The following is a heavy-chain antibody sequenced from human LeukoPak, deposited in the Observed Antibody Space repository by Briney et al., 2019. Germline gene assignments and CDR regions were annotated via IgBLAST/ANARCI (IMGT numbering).Heavy chain of an antibody. CDR3: AKDGSGSSWYYYYYYMDV. CDR1: GFTFSSYA. V-gene: IGHV3-30*02. J-gene: IGHJ6*03. CDR2: IRVEGSNK. Sequence: TGGSLRLSCAASGFTFSSYAMSRVRQAPGKGLEWVAFIRVEGSNKYYADSVKGRFTISRDNSKNTLYLQMNSLRAEDTAVYYCAKDGSGSSWYYYYYYMDVWGKGTTVTVSS. D-gene: IGHD6-13*01.